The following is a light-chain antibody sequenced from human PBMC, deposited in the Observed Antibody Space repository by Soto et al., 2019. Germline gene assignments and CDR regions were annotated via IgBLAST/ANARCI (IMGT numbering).Light chain of an antibody. J-gene: IGKJ2*01. Sequence: DIQMTQSPSTLSASVGDRVTITCRASQSISSWLAWYQQKPGKAPKLVMYDASSVESGVPSRFSGSGSGTEFTLTISSLQPDDFATYYCQQYNSYSYTFGQGTRLEIK. CDR1: QSISSW. V-gene: IGKV1-5*01. CDR2: DAS. CDR3: QQYNSYSYT.